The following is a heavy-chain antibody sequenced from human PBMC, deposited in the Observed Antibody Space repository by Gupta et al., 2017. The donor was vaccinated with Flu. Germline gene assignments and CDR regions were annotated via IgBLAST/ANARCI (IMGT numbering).Heavy chain of an antibody. CDR2: IYSGGSK. CDR1: GFTVSSNY. V-gene: IGHV3-53*02. J-gene: IGHJ4*02. D-gene: IGHD3/OR15-3a*01. CDR3: ARGERNKGYFGTRGFDY. Sequence: EVQRVETGGGLIQPGGSLRLSCAASGFTVSSNYMSWVRQAPGKGLEWVSVIYSGGSKYYADSVKGRFTISRDNSKNTLYLQMNSLRAEDTAVYYCARGERNKGYFGTRGFDYWGQGTLVTVSS.